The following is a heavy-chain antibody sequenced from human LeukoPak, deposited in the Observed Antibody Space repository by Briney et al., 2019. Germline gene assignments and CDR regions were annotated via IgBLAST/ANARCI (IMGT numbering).Heavy chain of an antibody. CDR3: ASGYGD. D-gene: IGHD1-1*01. Sequence: GGSLRLSCAASGFTFSTYSMNWVRQAPGKGLEWVSSISSSSSYRYYADSVQGRFTISRENAKNSLYLQMNSLRAEDTAVYYCASGYGDWGQGTLVTVSS. V-gene: IGHV3-21*01. CDR2: ISSSSSYR. J-gene: IGHJ4*02. CDR1: GFTFSTYS.